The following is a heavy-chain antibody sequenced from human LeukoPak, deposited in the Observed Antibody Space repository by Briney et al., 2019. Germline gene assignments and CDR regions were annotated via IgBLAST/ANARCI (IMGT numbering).Heavy chain of an antibody. Sequence: GGSLRLSCAASGFTFSNYPMNWVRQAPGKGLEWVSYIGSGGSPIYYADSVKGRFTISRDNSKNTLYLQMNSLRAEDTAVYYCARDYYGSGRGFDYWGQGTLVTVSS. J-gene: IGHJ4*02. CDR3: ARDYYGSGRGFDY. CDR1: GFTFSNYP. CDR2: IGSGGSPI. D-gene: IGHD3-10*01. V-gene: IGHV3-48*01.